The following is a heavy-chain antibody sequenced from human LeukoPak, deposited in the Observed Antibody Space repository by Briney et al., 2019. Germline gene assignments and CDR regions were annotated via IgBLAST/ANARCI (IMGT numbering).Heavy chain of an antibody. CDR1: GFTFSNHA. V-gene: IGHV3-30*04. CDR3: ARVDDLDAFDI. D-gene: IGHD2-2*03. J-gene: IGHJ3*02. CDR2: ISDDGTSK. Sequence: GGSLRLSCVTSGFTFSNHAMHWVRQGPGKGLEWVAVISDDGTSKFYADSVKGRFTIFRDNSKNTLFLQVNSLRPEDTAMYYCARVDDLDAFDIWGQGTLVTVSS.